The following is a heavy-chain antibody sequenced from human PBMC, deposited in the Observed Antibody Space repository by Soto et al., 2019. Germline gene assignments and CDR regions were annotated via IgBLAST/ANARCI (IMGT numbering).Heavy chain of an antibody. J-gene: IGHJ6*02. CDR1: GFTFSSYA. CDR3: AKDLGECELLPYYYGMDV. D-gene: IGHD1-26*01. Sequence: GGSLRLSCAASGFTFSSYAMSWVRQAPGKGLEWVSAISGSGGSTYYADSVKGRFTISRDNSKNTLYLQMNSLRAEDTAVYYCAKDLGECELLPYYYGMDVWGQGTTVTVSS. V-gene: IGHV3-23*01. CDR2: ISGSGGST.